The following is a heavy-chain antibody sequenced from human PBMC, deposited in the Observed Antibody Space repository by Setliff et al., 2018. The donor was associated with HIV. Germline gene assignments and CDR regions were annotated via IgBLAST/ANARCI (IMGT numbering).Heavy chain of an antibody. CDR3: ARHRDPPGTSWIYYYYYMDL. CDR1: GDSISSSSYY. V-gene: IGHV4-39*01. D-gene: IGHD6-13*01. Sequence: SETLSLTCTVSGDSISSSSYYWGWIRQPPGKGLEWIGSIFYSGSTYYNPSLKSRLIMSVDTSKNQFSLKLSSVTAADTGVYYCARHRDPPGTSWIYYYYYMDLWGEGTTVTVSS. CDR2: IFYSGST. J-gene: IGHJ6*03.